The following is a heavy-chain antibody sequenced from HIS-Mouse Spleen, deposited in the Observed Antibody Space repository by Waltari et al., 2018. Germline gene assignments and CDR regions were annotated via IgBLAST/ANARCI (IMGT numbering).Heavy chain of an antibody. CDR1: GGSISSSSYY. V-gene: IGHV4-39*07. CDR3: ARDPRWNDGIDY. CDR2: IYYSGST. D-gene: IGHD1-1*01. J-gene: IGHJ4*02. Sequence: QLQLQESGPGLVKPSETLSLTCTVPGGSISSSSYYWGWIRRPPGKGLEWIGSIYYSGSTYYNPSLKSRVTISVDTSKNQFSLKLSSVTAADTAVYYCARDPRWNDGIDYWGQGTLVTVSS.